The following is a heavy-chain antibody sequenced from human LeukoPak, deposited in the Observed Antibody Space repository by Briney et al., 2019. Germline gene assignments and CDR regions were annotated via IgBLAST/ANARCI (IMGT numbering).Heavy chain of an antibody. D-gene: IGHD4-17*01. CDR3: ARAGDFYGDYYYYYYMDV. J-gene: IGHJ6*03. CDR1: GYTFTGYY. Sequence: ASVKVSCKASGYTFTGYYMHWVRQAPGQGLEWMGWINPKSGGTNYAQKLQGRVTMTRDTSISTAYMDLSRLRSDDTAVYYCARAGDFYGDYYYYYYMDVWGKGTTVTVSS. V-gene: IGHV1-2*02. CDR2: INPKSGGT.